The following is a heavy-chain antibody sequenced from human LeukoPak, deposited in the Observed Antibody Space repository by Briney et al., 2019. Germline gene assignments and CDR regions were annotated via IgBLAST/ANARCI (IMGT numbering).Heavy chain of an antibody. CDR1: GGSISSYY. V-gene: IGHV4-59*01. Sequence: SETLSLTCTVSGGSISSYYWSWIRQPPGKGLEWIGYIYYSGSTNYNPSLKSRVTISVDTSKNQFSLKLSSVTAADTAVYYCARESIAVAGQLDYWGQETLVTVSS. D-gene: IGHD6-19*01. CDR3: ARESIAVAGQLDY. J-gene: IGHJ4*02. CDR2: IYYSGST.